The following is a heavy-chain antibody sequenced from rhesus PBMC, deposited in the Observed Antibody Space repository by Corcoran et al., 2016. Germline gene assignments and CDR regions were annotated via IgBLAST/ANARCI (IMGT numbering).Heavy chain of an antibody. Sequence: QVQLQESGPGLVKPSEPLSLTCAVSGGSISRNYWSWIRQPPGKGLEWIGYTYGSSGSTYYKPSLKSRVTISTDTSKNQFSLKLSSVTAADTAVYYCAREAAAGPLDYWGQGVLVTVSS. V-gene: IGHV4-165*01. D-gene: IGHD6-13*01. CDR2: TYGSSGST. CDR3: AREAAAGPLDY. J-gene: IGHJ4*01. CDR1: GGSISRNY.